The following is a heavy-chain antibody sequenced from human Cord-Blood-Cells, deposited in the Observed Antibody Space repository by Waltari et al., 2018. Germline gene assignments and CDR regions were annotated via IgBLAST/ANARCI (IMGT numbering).Heavy chain of an antibody. CDR2: ISYDGSNK. D-gene: IGHD3-22*01. CDR3: ARAPVRYYFDY. V-gene: IGHV3-30*04. J-gene: IGHJ4*02. CDR1: VFTFMSYA. Sequence: QVQLVESGGGVVQPGRSVRRSCAASVFTFMSYAIHWGRQALGKGLGWVAVISYDGSNKYYADSVKGRFTISRDNSKNTLYLQMNSLRAEDTAVYYCARAPVRYYFDYWGQGTLVTVSS.